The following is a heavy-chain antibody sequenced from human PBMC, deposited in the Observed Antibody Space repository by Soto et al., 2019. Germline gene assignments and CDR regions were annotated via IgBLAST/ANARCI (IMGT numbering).Heavy chain of an antibody. J-gene: IGHJ4*02. CDR1: GYSFTSYW. V-gene: IGHV5-51*01. CDR2: IYPGDSDT. Sequence: PGDSLKISCKGSGYSFTSYWIGLVRQMPGKGLEWMGIIYPGDSDTRYSPSFQGQVTISADKSISTAYLQWSSLKASDTAMYYCARSLIGYDSSGYSFDYWGQGTLVTVSS. D-gene: IGHD3-22*01. CDR3: ARSLIGYDSSGYSFDY.